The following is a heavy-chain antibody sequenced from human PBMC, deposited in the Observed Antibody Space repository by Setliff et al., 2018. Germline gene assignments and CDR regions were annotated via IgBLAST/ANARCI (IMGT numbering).Heavy chain of an antibody. Sequence: SETLSLTCTVSGYSISSGYIWGWIRQPPGKGLEWVGNIGHTGSINYNPPLKSRLTISRDTSKNQVSLKLNSVTATDTDVYYCARDLGHGGDSDYWGQGILVTVSS. D-gene: IGHD2-21*02. CDR1: GYSISSGYI. J-gene: IGHJ4*02. CDR3: ARDLGHGGDSDY. CDR2: IGHTGSI. V-gene: IGHV4-38-2*02.